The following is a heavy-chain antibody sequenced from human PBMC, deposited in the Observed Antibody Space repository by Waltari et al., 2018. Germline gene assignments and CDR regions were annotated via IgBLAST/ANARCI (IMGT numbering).Heavy chain of an antibody. CDR3: ARGAGELLPLDH. Sequence: EVQLVESGGGLVQPGGSLRLSCATSGFIFNNFAISWVRQAPGKGLGWVAATGDGGVATYYADSVKGRSSISRDDSKNTVYLQMNSLRVDDTALYYCARGAGELLPLDHWGQGTLVTVSS. CDR2: TGDGGVAT. D-gene: IGHD3-10*01. J-gene: IGHJ4*02. V-gene: IGHV3-23*04. CDR1: GFIFNNFA.